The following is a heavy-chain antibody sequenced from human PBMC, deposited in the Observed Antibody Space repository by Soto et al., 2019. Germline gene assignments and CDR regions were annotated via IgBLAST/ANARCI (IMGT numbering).Heavy chain of an antibody. CDR1: GFTFSSYA. CDR2: ICGSGGNT. CDR3: AMLNSGSYSYHGMDV. D-gene: IGHD1-26*01. Sequence: LRLSCAASGFTFSSYAMNWVRQAPGKGLEWVSAICGSGGNTFYADSVKGRFTISRDNSKNTLFLQMHSLRAEDTAIYYCAMLNSGSYSYHGMDVWGQGTTVTVSS. J-gene: IGHJ6*02. V-gene: IGHV3-23*01.